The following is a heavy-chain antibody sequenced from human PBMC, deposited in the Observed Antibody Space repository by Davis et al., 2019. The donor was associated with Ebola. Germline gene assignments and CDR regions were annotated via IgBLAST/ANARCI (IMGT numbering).Heavy chain of an antibody. D-gene: IGHD3-9*01. V-gene: IGHV3-53*01. CDR2: IYSGGST. CDR3: ARDGSTWYDILTGYYYGMDV. CDR1: GFTFSSNY. J-gene: IGHJ6*02. Sequence: GESLKISCAASGFTFSSNYMSWVRQAPGKGLERVSVIYSGGSTYYADSVKGRFTISRDNSKNTLYLQMNSLRAEDTAVYYCARDGSTWYDILTGYYYGMDVWGQGTTVTVSS.